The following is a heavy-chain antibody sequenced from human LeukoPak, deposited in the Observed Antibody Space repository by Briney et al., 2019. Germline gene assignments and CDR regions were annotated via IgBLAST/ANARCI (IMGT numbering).Heavy chain of an antibody. CDR2: IGGNGGRT. Sequence: GGSLRLSCAASGLTFSSYTMSWVRQTPGNGLEWVSAIGGNGGRTNYADSVEGRFTISRDNSKNTLYLQMNSLRVEDTAVYYCAKDRVPYSSGLGYFDYWGQGTLVTVSS. J-gene: IGHJ4*02. D-gene: IGHD6-19*01. CDR1: GLTFSSYT. V-gene: IGHV3-23*01. CDR3: AKDRVPYSSGLGYFDY.